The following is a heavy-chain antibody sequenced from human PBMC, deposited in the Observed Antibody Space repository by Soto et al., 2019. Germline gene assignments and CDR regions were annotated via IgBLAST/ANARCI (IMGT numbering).Heavy chain of an antibody. V-gene: IGHV3-73*01. D-gene: IGHD6-13*01. CDR2: IRNKANSYAT. CDR1: GFTFCGST. Sequence: EVQLVESGGGLVQHGGSLKLSCAASGFTFCGSTMHWVRQASGKGLEWVGRIRNKANSYATAYAASVKGRFTVSRDDSKNTAYLQMNSLKTEDTAVYYCMPTASGSAAAGEYGMDFWGQGTTVTVSS. CDR3: MPTASGSAAAGEYGMDF. J-gene: IGHJ6*02.